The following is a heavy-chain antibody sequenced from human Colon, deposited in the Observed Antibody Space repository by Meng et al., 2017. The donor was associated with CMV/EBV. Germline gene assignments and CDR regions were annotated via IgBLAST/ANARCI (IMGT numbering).Heavy chain of an antibody. CDR2: VYISGNT. CDR3: ARDSNLSGLAY. CDR1: GASITSYY. J-gene: IGHJ4*02. D-gene: IGHD3-10*01. V-gene: IGHV4-4*07. Sequence: VRPRESGPGLVKPSETLSPTCTVSGASITSYYWSWIRQPAGKGLEWIGRVYISGNTNYNPSLKSRVTMSIDTSKNQLSLNIRSVTAADTAVYYCARDSNLSGLAYWGQGTLVTVSS.